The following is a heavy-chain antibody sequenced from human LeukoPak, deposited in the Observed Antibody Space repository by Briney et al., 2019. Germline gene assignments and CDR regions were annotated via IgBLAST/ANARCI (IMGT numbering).Heavy chain of an antibody. CDR1: GGSIRSSY. CDR3: ARQGQNSGSARGWYFDL. Sequence: PSETLSLTCTVSGGSIRSSYWNWIRQPPGKGLEWIGSIHHSGATNFKTSLESRVTISVDTSKNQFSLRLRSLTAADTAVYYCARQGQNSGSARGWYFDLWGRGTLVTVSS. J-gene: IGHJ2*01. D-gene: IGHD3-10*01. V-gene: IGHV4-59*08. CDR2: IHHSGAT.